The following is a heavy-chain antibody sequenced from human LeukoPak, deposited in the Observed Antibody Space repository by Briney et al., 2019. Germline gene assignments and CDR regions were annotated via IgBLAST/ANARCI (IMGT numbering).Heavy chain of an antibody. V-gene: IGHV4-31*03. Sequence: PSQTLSLTCTVSGGSISSGGYYWSWIRQHPGKGLEWIGYIYYSGSTYYNPSPKSRVTISVDTSKNQFSLKLSSVTAADTAVYYCARGGVGDGYNTGLGWGQGTLVTVSS. CDR3: ARGGVGDGYNTGLG. D-gene: IGHD5-24*01. CDR2: IYYSGST. CDR1: GGSISSGGYY. J-gene: IGHJ4*02.